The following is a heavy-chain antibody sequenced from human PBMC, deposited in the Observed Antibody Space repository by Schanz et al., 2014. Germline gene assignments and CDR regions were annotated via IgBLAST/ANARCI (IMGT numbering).Heavy chain of an antibody. D-gene: IGHD1-1*01. CDR1: GFTFSDHY. CDR3: VRDAYLQIRGTVFDS. J-gene: IGHJ4*02. Sequence: QVQLVQSGGGVVQPGGSLRLSCAASGFTFSDHYMAWLRQAPGKGLEWVSIISNTGTFIYYADSVRGRFVISRDNAKSSLFLQMKGLRAEDTAVYYCVRDAYLQIRGTVFDSWGPGNLVTVSS. V-gene: IGHV3-11*01. CDR2: ISNTGTFI.